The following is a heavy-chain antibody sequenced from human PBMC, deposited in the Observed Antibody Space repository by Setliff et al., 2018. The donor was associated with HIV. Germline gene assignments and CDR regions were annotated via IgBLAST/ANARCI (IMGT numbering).Heavy chain of an antibody. Sequence: SETLSLTCAVSGYSISSGYYWGWIRQPPGKGLEWIGTVYHSGSTYYNPSLKSRLTISVDTSKNQFSLKLNSVTAADTAVYYCARVRGSSGWYVLDYWGQGTRVTVSS. CDR1: GYSISSGYY. D-gene: IGHD6-19*01. V-gene: IGHV4-38-2*01. CDR2: VYHSGST. J-gene: IGHJ4*02. CDR3: ARVRGSSGWYVLDY.